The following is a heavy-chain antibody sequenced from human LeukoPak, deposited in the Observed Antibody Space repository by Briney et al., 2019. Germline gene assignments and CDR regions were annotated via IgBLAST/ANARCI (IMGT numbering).Heavy chain of an antibody. D-gene: IGHD4-17*01. CDR3: ARDGHGDYFDY. J-gene: IGHJ4*02. CDR1: GFTVSTNY. Sequence: PGGSLRLSCAASGFTVSTNYMRWVRQAPGKGLEWVSVIHSGGSTYYADSVKGRFTISRDNAKNSLYLQMNSLRAEDTAVYYCARDGHGDYFDYWGQGTLVTVSS. CDR2: IHSGGST. V-gene: IGHV3-53*01.